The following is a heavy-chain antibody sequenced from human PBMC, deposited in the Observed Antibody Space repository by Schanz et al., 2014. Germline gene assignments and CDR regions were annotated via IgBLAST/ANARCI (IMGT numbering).Heavy chain of an antibody. CDR1: GFTFSDYY. Sequence: VQLLESGGGLVQPGGSLRLSCAASGFTFSDYYMSWIRQAPGKGLEWVSYVSSSSSYTHYADSVKGRFTISRDNAKNSLYLQMDSLRADDTAVYYCARDYGSWAIDYWGRGTLVSVSS. J-gene: IGHJ4*02. V-gene: IGHV3-11*06. CDR3: ARDYGSWAIDY. CDR2: VSSSSSYT. D-gene: IGHD6-13*01.